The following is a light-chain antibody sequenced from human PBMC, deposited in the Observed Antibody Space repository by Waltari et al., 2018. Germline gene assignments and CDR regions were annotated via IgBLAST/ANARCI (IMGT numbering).Light chain of an antibody. V-gene: IGKV1-33*01. CDR2: AAS. Sequence: DIQMTQSPYSLSASVGDKVTITCQASQDIGNYLNWYQQKPGKAPNLLIYAASNLEGGVPSRFSGRGSGTHFSFTISSLQPGDFATYYCQQYLSLPYTFGQGTILDI. CDR1: QDIGNY. J-gene: IGKJ2*01. CDR3: QQYLSLPYT.